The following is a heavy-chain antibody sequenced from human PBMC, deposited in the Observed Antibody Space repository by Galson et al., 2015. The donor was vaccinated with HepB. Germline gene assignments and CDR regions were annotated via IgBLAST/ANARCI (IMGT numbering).Heavy chain of an antibody. CDR2: IIPIFGTA. Sequence: SVKVSCKASGGTFSSYAISWVRQAPGQGLEWMGGIIPIFGTANYAQKFQGRVTITADESTSTAYMELSSLRSEDTAVYYCARDVPNYYGSGSSRYPNWFDPWGQGTLVTVSS. V-gene: IGHV1-69*13. D-gene: IGHD3-10*01. J-gene: IGHJ5*02. CDR1: GGTFSSYA. CDR3: ARDVPNYYGSGSSRYPNWFDP.